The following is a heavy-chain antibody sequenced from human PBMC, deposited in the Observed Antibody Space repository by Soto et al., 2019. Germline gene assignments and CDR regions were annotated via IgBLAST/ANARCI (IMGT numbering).Heavy chain of an antibody. D-gene: IGHD2-8*01. V-gene: IGHV3-74*01. CDR3: ARVDCTTVDCIG. J-gene: IGHJ4*02. Sequence: GGSLRLSCAASGFTFSNSWMHWVRQAPGKGLEWLSRINGDGSTNYADSVKGRFTISRDNAKNTLFLQMNSLRADDPAMYYCARVDCTTVDCIGWGLGTLVTVSS. CDR2: INGDGST. CDR1: GFTFSNSW.